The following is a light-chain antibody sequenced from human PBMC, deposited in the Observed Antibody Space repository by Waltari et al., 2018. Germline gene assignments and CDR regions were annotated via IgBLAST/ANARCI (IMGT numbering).Light chain of an antibody. V-gene: IGLV3-10*01. CDR2: EDS. Sequence: SYELTQPPSVSVSPGQTARITCSGDAMPKKYAYWYQQKSGQAPVLVIYEDSKRPSGTPAIFSASSSATMATLTISGAQVEDEADYFCYSTDRSGNYRVFCGGTRLTVL. CDR1: AMPKKY. J-gene: IGLJ3*02. CDR3: YSTDRSGNYRV.